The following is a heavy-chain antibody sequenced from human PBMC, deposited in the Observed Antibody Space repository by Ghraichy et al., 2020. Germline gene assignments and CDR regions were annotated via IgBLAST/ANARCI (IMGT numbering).Heavy chain of an antibody. V-gene: IGHV4-4*07. J-gene: IGHJ4*02. CDR3: ARHVRDCGFQL. CDR2: IYSGGST. Sequence: TLSLTCSVSGASINGYYWSWIRQPAGKGLEWIGRIYSGGSTHFNPSLQSRLSVSLDMASNHISLKLMAVTAADTAMYYCARHVRDCGFQLWGPGIRITVS. D-gene: IGHD2-21*01. CDR1: GASINGYY.